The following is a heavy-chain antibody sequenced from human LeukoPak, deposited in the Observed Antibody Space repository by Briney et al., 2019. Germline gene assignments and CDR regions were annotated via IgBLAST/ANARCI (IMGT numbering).Heavy chain of an antibody. J-gene: IGHJ4*02. V-gene: IGHV4-59*01. CDR2: IHYSGTI. Sequence: SETLSLTCTVSGGSITNDYWNWIRQSSGKQLEWIGSIHYSGTINYSPSLKSRITISLDTSKNQFSLKLSSVTAADTAMYYCATSGNYYLKYWGQGTLVTVSS. CDR3: ATSGNYYLKY. CDR1: GGSITNDY. D-gene: IGHD1-26*01.